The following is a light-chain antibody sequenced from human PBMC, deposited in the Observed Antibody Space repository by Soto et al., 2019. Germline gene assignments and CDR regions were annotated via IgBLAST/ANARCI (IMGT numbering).Light chain of an antibody. CDR2: KAS. CDR3: QQYHAYPYT. Sequence: DIQMTQYPSTLSASAGDRVTITCRASQSISGCLALYQQRPCKAPKLLMHKASTLESGVPSRFSGSGSGTDFTLTIASLQPDYFATYSGQQYHAYPYTFRQGTKLDI. V-gene: IGKV1-5*03. CDR1: QSISGC. J-gene: IGKJ2*01.